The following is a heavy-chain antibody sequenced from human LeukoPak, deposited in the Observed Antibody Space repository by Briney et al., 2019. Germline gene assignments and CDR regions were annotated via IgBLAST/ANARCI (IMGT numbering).Heavy chain of an antibody. D-gene: IGHD1-26*01. V-gene: IGHV3-23*03. J-gene: IGHJ4*02. CDR2: IYSGGST. CDR1: GFTLSSYV. CDR3: AKGTVGATNVGDYFDY. Sequence: PGGSLRLSCAASGFTLSSYVMSWVRQAPGKGLEWVSVIYSGGSTYYADSVKGRFTISRDNSKNTLYLQMNSLRAEDTAVYYCAKGTVGATNVGDYFDYWGQGTLVTVSS.